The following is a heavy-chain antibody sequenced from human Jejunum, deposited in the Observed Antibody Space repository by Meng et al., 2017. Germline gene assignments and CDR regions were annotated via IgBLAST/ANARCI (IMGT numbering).Heavy chain of an antibody. CDR1: GSSLSELS. Sequence: ASVKVSCKVFGSSLSELSMNWVRQAPGKGLEWMGVLDPEDDETIYAQKFQARLTMTEATFTDTAYMELSSLTSEDTAVYYCAIGQYDFWSGYGMDVWGQGTTVTVSS. J-gene: IGHJ6*02. CDR2: LDPEDDET. D-gene: IGHD3/OR15-3a*01. CDR3: AIGQYDFWSGYGMDV. V-gene: IGHV1-24*01.